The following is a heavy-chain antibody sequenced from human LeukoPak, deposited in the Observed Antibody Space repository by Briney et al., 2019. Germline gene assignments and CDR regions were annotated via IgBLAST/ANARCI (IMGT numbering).Heavy chain of an antibody. Sequence: PSETLSLTCAVSGYSISSGYYWGWIRQPPGKGLEWIGSIYHSGSTYYNPSLKSRVTISVDTSKNQFSLKLCSVTAADTAVYYCARHGTAMVGYYYYYMDVWGKGTTVTVSS. CDR1: GYSISSGYY. D-gene: IGHD5-18*01. J-gene: IGHJ6*03. V-gene: IGHV4-38-2*01. CDR2: IYHSGST. CDR3: ARHGTAMVGYYYYYMDV.